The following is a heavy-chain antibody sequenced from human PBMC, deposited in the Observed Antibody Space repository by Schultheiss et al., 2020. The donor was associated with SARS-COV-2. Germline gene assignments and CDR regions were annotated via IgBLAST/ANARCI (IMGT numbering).Heavy chain of an antibody. J-gene: IGHJ6*02. V-gene: IGHV3-23*01. CDR3: AKGWAKYQLTVYGMDV. CDR1: GFTFSSFA. CDR2: ISGGGGST. D-gene: IGHD2-2*01. Sequence: GGSLRLSCAASGFTFSSFAMSWVRQAPGKGLEWVSAISGGGGSTHYADSVKGRFTISRDSSKNTVYLQMNSLRAEDTALYYCAKGWAKYQLTVYGMDVWGQGTTVTVSS.